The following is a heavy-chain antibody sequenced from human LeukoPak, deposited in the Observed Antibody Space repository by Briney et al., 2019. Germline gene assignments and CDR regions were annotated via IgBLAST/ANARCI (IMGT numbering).Heavy chain of an antibody. V-gene: IGHV4-39*02. CDR3: ARDWLFGSFDI. CDR2: ISYSGTT. Sequence: SETLSLTCTVSDDSISSSSHFWGWIRQPPGKGLEWIVSISYSGTTYYNPSLKSRVTISVDTSKNRFSLNLSSVTAADTAVYYCARDWLFGSFDIWGQGTMVTVSS. D-gene: IGHD3-9*01. J-gene: IGHJ3*02. CDR1: DDSISSSSHF.